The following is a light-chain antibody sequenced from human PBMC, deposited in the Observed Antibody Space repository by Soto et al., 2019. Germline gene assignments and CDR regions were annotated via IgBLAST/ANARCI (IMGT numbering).Light chain of an antibody. Sequence: DLVMTQSPLSLPVTPGEPASISCRSSQSLLHSNGYNYLDWYLQKPGQSPQLLIYLGSNRASGVPERISGSGSGTDFTLKISRVEAEDVGVYYCMQALQTPFTFGPGTKVDIK. J-gene: IGKJ3*01. CDR2: LGS. CDR1: QSLLHSNGYNY. CDR3: MQALQTPFT. V-gene: IGKV2-28*01.